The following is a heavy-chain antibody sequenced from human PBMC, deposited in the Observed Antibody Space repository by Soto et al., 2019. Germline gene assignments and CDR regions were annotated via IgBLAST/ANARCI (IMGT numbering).Heavy chain of an antibody. Sequence: GGSLRLSCAASGFTFDDYAMHWVRQAPGKGLEWVSTISWNSVYIGYADSVKGRFTISRDNAKNSLYLQMNSLRGEDTALYYCAKTKVEVTADYYYMDVWGKGTTVTVSS. D-gene: IGHD2-21*02. CDR2: ISWNSVYI. CDR3: AKTKVEVTADYYYMDV. V-gene: IGHV3-9*01. J-gene: IGHJ6*03. CDR1: GFTFDDYA.